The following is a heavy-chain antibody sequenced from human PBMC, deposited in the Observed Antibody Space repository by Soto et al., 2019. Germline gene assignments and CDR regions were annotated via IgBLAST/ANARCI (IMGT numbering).Heavy chain of an antibody. J-gene: IGHJ4*02. CDR3: AREAAVMAAAGPDY. D-gene: IGHD6-13*01. Sequence: QVQLVQSGAEVKKPGASVKVSCKASGYTFSTYGISWVRQAPGQGLEGMGWISAYNGDTETNYAQKFQGRVTMTTDTSTSAAYMELRNLRSDDTAVYYCAREAAVMAAAGPDYWGQGTLVTVSS. CDR1: GYTFSTYG. V-gene: IGHV1-18*01. CDR2: ISAYNGDTET.